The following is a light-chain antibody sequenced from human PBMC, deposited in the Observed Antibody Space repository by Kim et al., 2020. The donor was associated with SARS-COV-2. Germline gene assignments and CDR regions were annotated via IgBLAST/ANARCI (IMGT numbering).Light chain of an antibody. CDR1: ERISSW. Sequence: ESIGDRVTVTCRASERISSWLAWYQKKPGKAPKVVIYDASILESGVPSRFSGSGSGTEFTLTISSLQPDDFATYYCQQYNSYPWTFGQGTKVDIK. CDR2: DAS. CDR3: QQYNSYPWT. J-gene: IGKJ1*01. V-gene: IGKV1-5*01.